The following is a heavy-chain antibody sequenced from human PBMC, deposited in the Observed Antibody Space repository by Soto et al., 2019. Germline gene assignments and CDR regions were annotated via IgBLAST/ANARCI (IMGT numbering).Heavy chain of an antibody. V-gene: IGHV1-69*01. CDR1: GGTFSSNA. Sequence: QVQLVQSGAEVKKPGSSVKVSCKDSGGTFSSNAISWVRQAPGQGLEWMGGIIPIFGTANYAQKFQGRVTITADESTSTAYMELSSLRSEDTAVYYCARDGSGCSSTSCYPYYWGQGTLVTVSS. D-gene: IGHD2-2*01. CDR3: ARDGSGCSSTSCYPYY. CDR2: IIPIFGTA. J-gene: IGHJ4*02.